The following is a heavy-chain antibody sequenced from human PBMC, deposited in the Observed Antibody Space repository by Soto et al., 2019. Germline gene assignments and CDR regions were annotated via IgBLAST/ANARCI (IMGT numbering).Heavy chain of an antibody. CDR1: GFTFSSYA. CDR3: ARGGHCSGGSYYLFPADY. Sequence: PGGSLRLSCAASGFTFSSYAIHWVRQAPGKGLEWVAVISYEGRNKYYADSVKGRFTISRDNSKNTLFLQMIILRADDTVLYICARGGHCSGGSYYLFPADYWGQGTLVTVSS. D-gene: IGHD2-15*01. J-gene: IGHJ4*02. V-gene: IGHV3-30*01. CDR2: ISYEGRNK.